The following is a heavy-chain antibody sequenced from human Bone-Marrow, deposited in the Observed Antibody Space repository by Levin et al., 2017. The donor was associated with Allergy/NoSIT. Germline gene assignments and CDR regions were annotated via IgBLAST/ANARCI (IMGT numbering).Heavy chain of an antibody. CDR3: AKEGLAVAGYYFDS. CDR1: GFTFSSYA. D-gene: IGHD6-19*01. CDR2: ISGSGTIT. J-gene: IGHJ4*02. V-gene: IGHV3-23*01. Sequence: GESLKISCAASGFTFSSYAMSWVRQAPGKGLEWVSSISGSGTITHYAASVKGRFTFSRDISKNMLHLQMNSLRAEDTAIYFCAKEGLAVAGYYFDSWGQGTLVTVSS.